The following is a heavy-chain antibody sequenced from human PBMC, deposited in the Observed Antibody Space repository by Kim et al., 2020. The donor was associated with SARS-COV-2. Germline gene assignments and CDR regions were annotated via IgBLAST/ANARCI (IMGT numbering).Heavy chain of an antibody. J-gene: IGHJ3*01. CDR2: GPP. CDR3: ARLPRGAFDV. V-gene: IGHV4-39*01. Sequence: GPPSHHPALKRRVTSSLDTAQNQFSLQLSSVTAADTAVYYCARLPRGAFDVWGQGTLVTVSS. D-gene: IGHD5-12*01.